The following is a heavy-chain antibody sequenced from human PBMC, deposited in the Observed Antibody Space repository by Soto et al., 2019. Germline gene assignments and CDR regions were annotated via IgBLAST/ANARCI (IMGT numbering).Heavy chain of an antibody. Sequence: AGGSLRLSCAASGFSFDGYAMNWARQPPGKGLEWVSGISWNSGNIDYADSVKGRFTISRDNAKNSLYLQMNSLRAEDTALYYCVKASTYSSSQGWFDPWGQGTMVTVSS. J-gene: IGHJ5*02. CDR2: ISWNSGNI. V-gene: IGHV3-9*01. D-gene: IGHD6-6*01. CDR3: VKASTYSSSQGWFDP. CDR1: GFSFDGYA.